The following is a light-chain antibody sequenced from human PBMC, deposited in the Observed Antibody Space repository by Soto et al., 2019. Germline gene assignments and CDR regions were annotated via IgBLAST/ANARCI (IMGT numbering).Light chain of an antibody. CDR1: QSVSSN. CDR2: GAS. J-gene: IGKJ2*02. V-gene: IGKV3-15*01. CDR3: QQYNNWPPWT. Sequence: EIVMTQSPATLSVSPGERATLSCRASQSVSSNLAWYQQKPGQAPRLLIYGASTRANGIPARFSGSGSATAVTLTIRSLESEDLAVYDCQQYNNWPPWTFGQGPKLEI.